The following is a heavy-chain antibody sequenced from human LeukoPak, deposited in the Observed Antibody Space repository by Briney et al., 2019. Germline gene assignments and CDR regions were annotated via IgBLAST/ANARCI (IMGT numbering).Heavy chain of an antibody. D-gene: IGHD6-19*01. V-gene: IGHV3-74*01. CDR3: AREGQWLALGY. Sequence: GGSLRLSCAASGFTFSNYWMDWVRQAPGKGLVWVSRIKTDGSITSYADSVKGRFTISRDNAKNTLYLQMNSLRAEDTAVYYCAREGQWLALGYWGQGTLVTVSS. J-gene: IGHJ4*02. CDR1: GFTFSNYW. CDR2: IKTDGSIT.